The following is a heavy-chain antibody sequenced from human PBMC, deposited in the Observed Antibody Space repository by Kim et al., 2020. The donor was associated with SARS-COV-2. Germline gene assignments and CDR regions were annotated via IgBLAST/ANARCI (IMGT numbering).Heavy chain of an antibody. CDR1: GGSISSYY. CDR2: IYYSGST. D-gene: IGHD2-2*02. V-gene: IGHV4-59*08. Sequence: SETLSLTCTVSGGSISSYYWSWIRQPPGKGLEWIGYIYYSGSTNYNPSLKSRVTISVDTSENQFSLKLSSVTAADTAVYYCARRALGYCSSTSCYNAFDIWGQGTMVTVSS. J-gene: IGHJ3*02. CDR3: ARRALGYCSSTSCYNAFDI.